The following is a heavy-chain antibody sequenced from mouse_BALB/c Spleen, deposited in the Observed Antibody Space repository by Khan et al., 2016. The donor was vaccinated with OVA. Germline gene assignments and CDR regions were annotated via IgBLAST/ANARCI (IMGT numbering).Heavy chain of an antibody. Sequence: VQLVESGPGLVAPSQSLSITCTVSGFSLTGYGVNWVRQPPGKGLEWLGMIWGDGSTDYNSALKSRLSISKDNSKSQVFLKMNSLQTGDTARYCCARVTSVVDAMDHWGQGTSVTVSS. CDR1: GFSLTGYG. V-gene: IGHV2-6-7*01. CDR3: ARVTSVVDAMDH. CDR2: IWGDGST. J-gene: IGHJ4*01. D-gene: IGHD1-1*01.